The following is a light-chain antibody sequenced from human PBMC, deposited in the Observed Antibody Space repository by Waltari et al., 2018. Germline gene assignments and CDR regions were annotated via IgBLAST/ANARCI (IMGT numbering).Light chain of an antibody. CDR2: TAS. CDR1: QSISRY. J-gene: IGKJ1*01. Sequence: DIQLTQSPSSLSASEGDRVTITCRASQSISRYLNWYQQKPGKAPKFLIHTASVLQSGVPSRFSGSGSGTDFTLTISGLQPEDIAIYYCQQTDSDPPTFGQGTKVEIK. V-gene: IGKV1-39*01. CDR3: QQTDSDPPT.